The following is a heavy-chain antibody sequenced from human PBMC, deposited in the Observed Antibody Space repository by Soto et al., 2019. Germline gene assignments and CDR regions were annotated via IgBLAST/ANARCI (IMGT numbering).Heavy chain of an antibody. CDR3: AGFGYSKGYDY. J-gene: IGHJ4*02. Sequence: QVQLVQSWAELKKPGASVTVSCRASGHTSNRYVMMWVRPANGQGLEWMGGVITLLGSVAYEQNVRGRVTITADKSTSTAYMEMTNLRYDDTVVYYCAGFGYSKGYDYWGQGTQVTVSS. CDR1: GHTSNRYV. CDR2: VITLLGSV. V-gene: IGHV1-69*06. D-gene: IGHD5-12*01.